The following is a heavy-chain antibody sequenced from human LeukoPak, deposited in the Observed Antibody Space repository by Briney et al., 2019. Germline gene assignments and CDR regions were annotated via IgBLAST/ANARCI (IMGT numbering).Heavy chain of an antibody. CDR1: GYTFTSYA. Sequence: GASVKVSCKASGYTFTSYAMNWVRQAPGQGLEWMGWINTNTGNPTYAQGFTGRFAFSLDTSVSTAYLQISSLKAEDAAVYYCARSLFYYYDSSGYSHFDFWGQGTLVTVSS. D-gene: IGHD3-22*01. CDR3: ARSLFYYYDSSGYSHFDF. CDR2: INTNTGNP. V-gene: IGHV7-4-1*02. J-gene: IGHJ4*02.